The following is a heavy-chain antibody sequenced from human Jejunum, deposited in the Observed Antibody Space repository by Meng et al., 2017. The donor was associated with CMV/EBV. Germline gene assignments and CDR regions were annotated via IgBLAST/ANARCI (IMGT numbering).Heavy chain of an antibody. CDR3: ARGPGASTREGFDY. V-gene: IGHV4-4*07. D-gene: IGHD1-26*01. CDR1: GGSVNNYY. CDR2: FYSSDTY. Sequence: QVALQGAGPGRGKPAATLSLTCTVSGGSVNNYYWSWIRQSAGKGLEWIGRFYSSDTYNYHPSLDSRVTMSLDTSKNQFSLNLRSVTAADTATYYCARGPGASTREGFDYWGLGTLVTVSS. J-gene: IGHJ4*02.